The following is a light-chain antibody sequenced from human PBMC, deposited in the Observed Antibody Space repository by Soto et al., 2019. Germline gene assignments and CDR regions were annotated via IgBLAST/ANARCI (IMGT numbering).Light chain of an antibody. V-gene: IGLV1-40*01. J-gene: IGLJ1*01. CDR3: QSYDSSRSGYV. CDR1: SSNIGAGYE. CDR2: ENN. Sequence: QSVLTQPPSVSEAPGQRVTISCTGSSSNIGAGYEAHWYQQVPGTAPKLLIYENNNRPSGVAYRFSGSKSGTSASLAITGRQDEDEAEYYCQSYDSSRSGYVFGTGTKLTVL.